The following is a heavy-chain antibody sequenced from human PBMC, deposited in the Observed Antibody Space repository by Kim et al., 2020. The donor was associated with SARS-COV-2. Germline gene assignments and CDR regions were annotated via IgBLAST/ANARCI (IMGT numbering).Heavy chain of an antibody. D-gene: IGHD3-10*01. CDR1: GLTVSGNY. CDR3: ARDDHY. CDR2: IYDGGTT. J-gene: IGHJ4*02. V-gene: IGHV3-53*01. Sequence: GGSLRLSCAGSGLTVSGNYMSWVRQAPGKGLKWVSVIYDGGTTNYADSVKGRFTISRDNSKNTLYLQMNSLNAEDTAVYYCARDDHYWGQGTLVTVSS.